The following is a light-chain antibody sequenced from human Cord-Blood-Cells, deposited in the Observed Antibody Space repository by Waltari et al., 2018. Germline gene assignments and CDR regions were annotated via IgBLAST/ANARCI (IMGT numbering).Light chain of an antibody. Sequence: EIVLTQSPATLSLSPGERATLSCRASQSVSSYLAWYQQKPGQAPRLLIYEASNRATGIPARFSGSGSGTDFTLTISSLEPEDFAVYYCQQRSNWPQYTFGQGTKLEIK. V-gene: IGKV3-11*01. CDR2: EAS. CDR3: QQRSNWPQYT. J-gene: IGKJ2*01. CDR1: QSVSSY.